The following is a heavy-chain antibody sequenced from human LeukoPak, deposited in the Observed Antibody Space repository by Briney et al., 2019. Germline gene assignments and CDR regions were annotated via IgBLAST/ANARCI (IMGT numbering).Heavy chain of an antibody. CDR3: ATTKTNYCSSTSCYADS. CDR1: GYSFTSYW. J-gene: IGHJ5*01. CDR2: IYPGDSDT. Sequence: GESLKISCKGSGYSFTSYWIGWVRQMPGKGLEWMGIIYPGDSDTRYSPSFQGQVTISADKSIRTAYLQWSSLKASDAAMYYCATTKTNYCSSTSCYADSWGQGTLVTVSS. V-gene: IGHV5-51*01. D-gene: IGHD2-2*01.